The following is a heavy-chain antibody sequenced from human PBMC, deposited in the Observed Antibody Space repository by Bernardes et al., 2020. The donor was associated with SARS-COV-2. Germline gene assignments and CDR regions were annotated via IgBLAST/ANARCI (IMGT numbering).Heavy chain of an antibody. V-gene: IGHV3-33*01. D-gene: IGHD6-13*01. J-gene: IGHJ3*02. CDR2: IWYDESKK. CDR1: GFYFSSYV. Sequence: GGSLRLSCAASGFYFSSYVMHWVRQAPGKGLEWVALIWYDESKKYYADSVKGRFTISRDNSRNTLSLQMDSLRVEDTAVYYCARGRSSSWWSHDAFDIWGQGTKVTVSP. CDR3: ARGRSSSWWSHDAFDI.